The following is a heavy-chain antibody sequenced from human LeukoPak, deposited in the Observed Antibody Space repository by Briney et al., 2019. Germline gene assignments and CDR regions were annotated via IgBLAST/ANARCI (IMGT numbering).Heavy chain of an antibody. CDR3: ARAFSSSLFDY. J-gene: IGHJ4*02. Sequence: GAPVKVSCKASGYTSTSYYMHYLRQARGQGLAWMGIINPSGGSTSYAQKFQGRVTMTRDTSTSTVYMELSSLRSEDTAVYYCARAFSSSLFDYWGQGTLVTVSS. D-gene: IGHD6-13*01. CDR2: INPSGGST. V-gene: IGHV1-46*01. CDR1: GYTSTSYY.